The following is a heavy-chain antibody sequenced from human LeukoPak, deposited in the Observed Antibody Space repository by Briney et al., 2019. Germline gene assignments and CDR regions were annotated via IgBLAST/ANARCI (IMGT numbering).Heavy chain of an antibody. CDR2: ISYDGSNK. CDR3: AKDPFLGWSYYDSSGYPDY. CDR1: GYTFTGYY. J-gene: IGHJ4*02. V-gene: IGHV3-30*18. D-gene: IGHD3-22*01. Sequence: SCKASGYTFTGYYMHWVRQAPGKGLEWVAVISYDGSNKYYADSVKGRFTISRDNSKNTLYLQMNSLRAEDTAVYYCAKDPFLGWSYYDSSGYPDYWGQGTLVTVSS.